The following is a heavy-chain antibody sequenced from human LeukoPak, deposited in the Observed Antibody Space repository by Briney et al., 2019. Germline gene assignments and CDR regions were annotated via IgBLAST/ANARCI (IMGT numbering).Heavy chain of an antibody. Sequence: SGTLSLTCAVSSDSISGSSYYWGWIRQSPGKGLEWIGSIFYDGKTYYNPSLKSRVTMSVDTSKNQFSLRLRSVTAADTAVYYCARDSSAMIVMLMNDAFDVWGQGAMVSVSS. J-gene: IGHJ3*01. CDR3: ARDSSAMIVMLMNDAFDV. CDR1: SDSISGSSYY. D-gene: IGHD3-22*01. CDR2: IFYDGKT. V-gene: IGHV4-39*07.